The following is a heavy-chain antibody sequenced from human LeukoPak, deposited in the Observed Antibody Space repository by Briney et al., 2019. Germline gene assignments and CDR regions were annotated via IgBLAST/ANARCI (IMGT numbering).Heavy chain of an antibody. CDR2: ISYDGSNK. V-gene: IGHV3-30*01. CDR1: GFTFSSYA. Sequence: GRSLRLPCAASGFTFSSYAMHWVRQAPGKGLEWVAVISYDGSNKYYADSVKGRFTISRDNSKNTLYLQMNSLRAEDTAVYYCAREEGYCSSTSCTFLDVWGKGTTVTVSS. CDR3: AREEGYCSSTSCTFLDV. D-gene: IGHD2-2*01. J-gene: IGHJ6*04.